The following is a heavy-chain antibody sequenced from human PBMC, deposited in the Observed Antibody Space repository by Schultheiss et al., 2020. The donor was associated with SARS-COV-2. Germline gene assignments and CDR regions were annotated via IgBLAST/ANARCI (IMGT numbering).Heavy chain of an antibody. CDR3: ASYYYDSSGAFDI. J-gene: IGHJ3*02. CDR2: ISSSGSTI. Sequence: VGSLRLSCAASGFTFSSYSMNWVRQAPGKGLEWVSYISSSGSTIYYADSVKGRFTISRDNAKNSLYLQMNSLRAEDTAVYYCASYYYDSSGAFDIWGQGTMVTVSS. D-gene: IGHD3-22*01. V-gene: IGHV3-48*04. CDR1: GFTFSSYS.